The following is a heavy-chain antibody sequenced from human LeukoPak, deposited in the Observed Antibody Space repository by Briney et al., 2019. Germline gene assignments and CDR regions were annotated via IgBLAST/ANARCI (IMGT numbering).Heavy chain of an antibody. J-gene: IGHJ5*02. CDR1: GFTFHTSA. CDR3: AAQRGASLHDFWSTRLFDP. V-gene: IGHV1-58*02. CDR2: IVLGSGNT. Sequence: AASVKVSCKASGFTFHTSAMQWVRQARGQRLEWIGWIVLGSGNTVYSHKFHDRVIITRDMSTSTVYMELDSLGSGDTAVYYCAAQRGASLHDFWSTRLFDPWGQGTLVTVSS. D-gene: IGHD3-3*01.